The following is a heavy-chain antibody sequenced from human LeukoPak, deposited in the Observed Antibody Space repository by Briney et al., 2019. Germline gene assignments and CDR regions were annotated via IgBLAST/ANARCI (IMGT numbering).Heavy chain of an antibody. Sequence: GGSLRLSCATSGFTFSDYYMSWIRQAPGKGLDWVSYISSDGETTYYADSAKGRFTISRDNAKNSLYLQMNSLRAEDTAVYYCAKDGAAMATYFDYWGQGTLVTVSS. V-gene: IGHV3-11*01. D-gene: IGHD5-18*01. CDR2: ISSDGETT. J-gene: IGHJ4*02. CDR3: AKDGAAMATYFDY. CDR1: GFTFSDYY.